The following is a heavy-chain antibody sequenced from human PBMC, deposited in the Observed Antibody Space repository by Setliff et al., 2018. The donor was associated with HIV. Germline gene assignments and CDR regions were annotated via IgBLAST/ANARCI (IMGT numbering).Heavy chain of an antibody. V-gene: IGHV3-74*01. J-gene: IGHJ4*02. CDR3: HSGYNSEEQSYFDY. CDR2: VNTDGSSK. D-gene: IGHD5-12*01. Sequence: GSLRLSCAASGFTFSNYAMSWVRQAPGKGLVWVSRVNTDGSSKTYADSVKDRFTISRDNAKNTLYLQMHDLRAEDTGVYYCHSGYNSEEQSYFDYWGQGTLVTVSS. CDR1: GFTFSNYA.